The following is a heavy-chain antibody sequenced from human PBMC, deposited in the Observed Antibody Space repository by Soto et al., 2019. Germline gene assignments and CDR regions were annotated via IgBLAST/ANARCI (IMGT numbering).Heavy chain of an antibody. V-gene: IGHV3-30-3*01. Sequence: GGSLRLSCAASGFTFSSYAMHWVRQAPGKGLEWVAVISYDGSNKYYADSVKGRFTISRDNSKNTLYLQMNSLRAEDTAVYYCARDTKKWRRSFVYWGQGTLVTVSS. J-gene: IGHJ4*02. D-gene: IGHD2-2*01. CDR2: ISYDGSNK. CDR1: GFTFSSYA. CDR3: ARDTKKWRRSFVY.